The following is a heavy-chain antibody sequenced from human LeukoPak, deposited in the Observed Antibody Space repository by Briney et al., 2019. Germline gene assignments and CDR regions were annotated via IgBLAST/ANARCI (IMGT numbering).Heavy chain of an antibody. CDR2: IRYDGSNK. V-gene: IGHV3-30*02. Sequence: PGGYLRLSCAASGFTFSSYGMHWVRQAPGKGLEWVAFIRYDGSNKYYADSVKGRFTISRDNSKNTLYLQMNSLRAEDTAVYYCAKDGDYGDYVSAFDIWGQGTMVTVSS. CDR3: AKDGDYGDYVSAFDI. D-gene: IGHD4-17*01. J-gene: IGHJ3*02. CDR1: GFTFSSYG.